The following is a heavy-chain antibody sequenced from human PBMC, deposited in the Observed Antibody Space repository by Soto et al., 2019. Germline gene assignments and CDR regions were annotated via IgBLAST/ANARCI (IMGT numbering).Heavy chain of an antibody. CDR2: IYWDDDK. J-gene: IGHJ5*02. V-gene: IGHV2-5*02. D-gene: IGHD3-10*01. CDR3: AHRVRISIVRRVPPAALWFDP. Sequence: SAPELVNPAHSLTLTCTFPWLPLSTSGEGVSWIRQPPGKALEWLALIYWDDDKRYSPSLKSRLTITKDTSKSQVVLTMTNMDPVDTATYYCAHRVRISIVRRVPPAALWFDPCGQGTLVNVPS. CDR1: WLPLSTSGEG.